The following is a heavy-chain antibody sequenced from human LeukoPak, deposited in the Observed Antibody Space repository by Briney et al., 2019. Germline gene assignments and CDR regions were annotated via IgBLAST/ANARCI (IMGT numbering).Heavy chain of an antibody. D-gene: IGHD6-13*01. Sequence: GGSLRLSCVASGFIFSKYEMNWVRQTRGKGLEWVSYISDHGKSRNYVDSVKGRFTISRDNAKNSLYLQMNSLRVEDTAIYFCARARIAAPLLDYWGQGTLVTVSS. J-gene: IGHJ4*02. V-gene: IGHV3-48*03. CDR1: GFIFSKYE. CDR3: ARARIAAPLLDY. CDR2: ISDHGKSR.